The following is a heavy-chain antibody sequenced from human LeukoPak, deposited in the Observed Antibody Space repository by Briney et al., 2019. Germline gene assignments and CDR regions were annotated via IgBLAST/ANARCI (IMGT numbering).Heavy chain of an antibody. CDR2: CHYSGNT. V-gene: IGHV4-59*08. CDR1: GGSISSNY. J-gene: IGHJ5*02. D-gene: IGHD5-24*01. CDR3: ARHPVIWPQYPS. Sequence: SETLSLTCAISGGSISSNYWSWIRQPPGKGLEWIGYCHYSGNTNYNPSLKSRATIAVDMSKNQFSLKLSSVTAADTAVYYCARHPVIWPQYPSWGQGTLVTVSS.